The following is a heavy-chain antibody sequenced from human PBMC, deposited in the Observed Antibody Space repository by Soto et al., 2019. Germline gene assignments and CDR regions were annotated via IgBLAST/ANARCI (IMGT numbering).Heavy chain of an antibody. CDR2: ISAYNGNT. J-gene: IGHJ4*02. CDR3: ARYYYDSSGFLNLFDY. Sequence: QVQLVQSGAEVKKPGASVKVSCKASGYTFTSYGISWVRQAPGQGLEWMGWISAYNGNTNYAQKLQGRVTMTTATSTSTVYMELSSLRSDDTAVYYCARYYYDSSGFLNLFDYWGQGTLVTVSS. D-gene: IGHD3-22*01. V-gene: IGHV1-18*01. CDR1: GYTFTSYG.